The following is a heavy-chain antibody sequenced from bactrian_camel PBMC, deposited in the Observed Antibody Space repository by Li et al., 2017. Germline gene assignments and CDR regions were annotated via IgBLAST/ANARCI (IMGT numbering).Heavy chain of an antibody. J-gene: IGHJ4*01. Sequence: VQLVESGGGSVQAGESLRLSCTASDLTYSHICMAWFRQAQGREREGVAVIDYDGSTAYADSVKGRFTISQNNAKNILYLEMNSLKVDDTAVYTCAAEGALNGGICYGNPNYWGQGTQVTVSS. V-gene: IGHV3S53*01. D-gene: IGHD2*01. CDR2: IDYDGST. CDR3: AAEGALNGGICYGNPNY. CDR1: DLTYSHIC.